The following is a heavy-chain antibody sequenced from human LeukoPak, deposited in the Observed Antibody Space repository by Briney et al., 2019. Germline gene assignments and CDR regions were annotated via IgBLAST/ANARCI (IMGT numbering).Heavy chain of an antibody. CDR1: GFTFSSYG. V-gene: IGHV3-30*02. CDR2: IRYDGSNK. CDR3: ARAYCSSPTCYAPDY. Sequence: PGGSLRLSCAASGFTFSSYGMHWVRQAPGKGLEWVAFIRYDGSNKYYADSVKGRFTISRDNSKNTLYLQMNSLRAEDTAVYYCARAYCSSPTCYAPDYWGQGTLVTVSS. J-gene: IGHJ4*02. D-gene: IGHD2-2*01.